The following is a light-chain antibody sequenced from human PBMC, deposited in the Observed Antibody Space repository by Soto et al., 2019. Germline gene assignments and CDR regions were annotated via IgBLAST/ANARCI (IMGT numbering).Light chain of an antibody. CDR2: DAS. CDR3: QQRINWPLT. CDR1: QSVNNY. J-gene: IGKJ4*01. Sequence: EIVLTQAPVTLSLSPVERATVSCRASQSVNNYLAWYQQKPGQAPRLLIYDASTRATGIPARFSGSGSGTDFTLTISSLEPEDFAVYYCQQRINWPLTFGGGTKVDIK. V-gene: IGKV3-11*01.